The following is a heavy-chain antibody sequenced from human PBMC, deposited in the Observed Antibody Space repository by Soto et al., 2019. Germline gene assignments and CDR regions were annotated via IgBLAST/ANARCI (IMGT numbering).Heavy chain of an antibody. CDR1: GFTLNSHW. J-gene: IGHJ4*02. Sequence: TGGSLRLSCAASGFTLNSHWMSWVRQAPGKGLEWVAHVNEDGAEKYHVGSVVGRFSISRGNAKNSLYLQMNSLRAEDTAVYYCAREKVAAVTVFDYWGQGTLVTVPQ. V-gene: IGHV3-7*03. CDR2: VNEDGAEK. D-gene: IGHD3-16*02. CDR3: AREKVAAVTVFDY.